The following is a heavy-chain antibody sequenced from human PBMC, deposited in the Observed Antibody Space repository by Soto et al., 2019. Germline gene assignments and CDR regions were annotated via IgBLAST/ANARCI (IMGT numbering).Heavy chain of an antibody. CDR1: GFTFSSYA. CDR2: VSAGGDMT. D-gene: IGHD3-10*01. J-gene: IGHJ6*02. V-gene: IGHV3-23*01. CDR3: ARGDRGGSGSPASYYYSGLDV. Sequence: LRLSCAASGFTFSSYAMSWVRQAPGKGLEWVSSVSAGGDMTYYSDSVKGRFTISRDNSNNALFLQMNSLRAEDTALYYCARGDRGGSGSPASYYYSGLDVWGQGTTVTVSS.